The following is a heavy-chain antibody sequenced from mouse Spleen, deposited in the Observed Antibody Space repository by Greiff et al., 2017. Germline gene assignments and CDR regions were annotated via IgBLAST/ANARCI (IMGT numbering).Heavy chain of an antibody. CDR3: ARGDRVVATGPFAY. CDR1: GYTFTDYA. Sequence: QVQLQQSGAELVRPGVSVKISCTGSGYTFTDYAMHWVKQSHAKSLEWIGVISTYYGDASYNQKFKGKATMTVDKSSSTAYMELARLTSEDSAIYYCARGDRVVATGPFAYWGQGTLVTVSA. J-gene: IGHJ3*01. CDR2: ISTYYGDA. V-gene: IGHV1S137*01. D-gene: IGHD1-1*01.